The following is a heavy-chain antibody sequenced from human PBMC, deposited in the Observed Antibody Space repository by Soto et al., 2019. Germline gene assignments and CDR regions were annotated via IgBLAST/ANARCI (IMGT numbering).Heavy chain of an antibody. CDR1: GFTFSSYT. CDR3: AKESTYYYDSSGSVS. V-gene: IGHV3-23*01. J-gene: IGHJ4*02. CDR2: IVGSGDNT. Sequence: PGGSLRLSCAASGFTFSSYTMTWVRQAPGERLEWVSSIVGSGDNTYYADSVKGRFTISRDNSKNTLYLQMNSLRAEDTAVYYCAKESTYYYDSSGSVSWGQGTLVTVSS. D-gene: IGHD3-22*01.